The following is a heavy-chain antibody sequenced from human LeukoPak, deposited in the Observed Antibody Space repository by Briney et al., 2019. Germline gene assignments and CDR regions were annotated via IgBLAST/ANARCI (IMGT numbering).Heavy chain of an antibody. CDR3: VRAHHPGGWFDP. D-gene: IGHD3-10*01. CDR2: INQDGGEI. V-gene: IGHV3-7*04. Sequence: GGSLRLSCAASGFTFSNYWMSWVRQAPGKGLEWVASINQDGGEIHYVDSVKGRFTISRDNAKNSLYLQMNSLTAEDTAVHYCVRAHHPGGWFDPWGQGTLVTVSS. J-gene: IGHJ5*02. CDR1: GFTFSNYW.